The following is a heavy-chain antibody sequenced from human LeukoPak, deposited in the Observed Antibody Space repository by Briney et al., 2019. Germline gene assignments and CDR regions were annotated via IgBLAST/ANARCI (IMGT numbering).Heavy chain of an antibody. V-gene: IGHV4-59*08. CDR1: GGSISSYY. D-gene: IGHD4-17*01. Sequence: PSEILSLTCTVSGGSISSYYWSWIRQPPGKGLEWIGYIYYSGSTNYNPSLKSRVTISVDTSKNQFSLKLSSVTAADTAVYYCARHGRYQGGYGDYVSNWYFDLWGRGTLVTVSS. CDR2: IYYSGST. CDR3: ARHGRYQGGYGDYVSNWYFDL. J-gene: IGHJ2*01.